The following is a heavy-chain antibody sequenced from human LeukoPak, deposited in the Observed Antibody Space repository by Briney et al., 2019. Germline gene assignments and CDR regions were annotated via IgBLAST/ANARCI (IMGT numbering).Heavy chain of an antibody. CDR2: ISYDGSNK. Sequence: GGSLRLSCAASGFTFSSYAMHWVRQAPGKGLEWVAVISYDGSNKYYADSVKGRFTISRDNSKNTLYLQMNSLRAEDTAVYYCARVTGGYCSSTSCSRYYYGMDVWGQGTTVTVSS. V-gene: IGHV3-30-3*01. CDR1: GFTFSSYA. CDR3: ARVTGGYCSSTSCSRYYYGMDV. J-gene: IGHJ6*02. D-gene: IGHD2-2*01.